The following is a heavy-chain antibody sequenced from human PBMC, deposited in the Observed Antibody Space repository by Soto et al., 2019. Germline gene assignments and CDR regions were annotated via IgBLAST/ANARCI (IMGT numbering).Heavy chain of an antibody. CDR3: AREKAISNYYDSSGSDY. Sequence: QVQLVESGGGVVQPGMSLRLSCAASGFTFSSYGMHWVRQAPGKGLEWVAVIWYDGSNKYYADSVKGRFTISRDNSKNTLYLQMNSLRAEDTAVYYCAREKAISNYYDSSGSDYWGQGTLVTVSS. J-gene: IGHJ4*02. CDR1: GFTFSSYG. V-gene: IGHV3-33*01. CDR2: IWYDGSNK. D-gene: IGHD3-22*01.